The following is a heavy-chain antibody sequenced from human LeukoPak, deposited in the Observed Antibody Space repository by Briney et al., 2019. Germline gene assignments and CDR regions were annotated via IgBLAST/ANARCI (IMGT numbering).Heavy chain of an antibody. Sequence: GGSLRLSCAASGFTFSSYWMYWVRQAPGKGLEWVANIKQDGSEKYYVDSVKGRFAISRDSAKNSLYLQMNSLRAEDTAVYYCAILRTNREYWGQGTLVTVSS. D-gene: IGHD3-16*01. V-gene: IGHV3-7*01. CDR1: GFTFSSYW. CDR3: AILRTNREY. J-gene: IGHJ4*02. CDR2: IKQDGSEK.